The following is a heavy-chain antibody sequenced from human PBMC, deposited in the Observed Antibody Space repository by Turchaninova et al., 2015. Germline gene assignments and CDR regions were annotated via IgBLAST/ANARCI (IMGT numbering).Heavy chain of an antibody. V-gene: IGHV1-18*01. CDR1: GNHYTTHG. Sequence: QVQLVPSGIGLKKPGSCLKDSCKASGNHYTTHGISRVRQAPGQGLEWMEWISAYNGNTNYAQKLQGRVTMTTDTSTSTAYMELRSLRSDDTAVYYCAFSGSPVAGTRSLDYWGQGTLVTVSS. CDR2: ISAYNGNT. CDR3: AFSGSPVAGTRSLDY. D-gene: IGHD6-19*01. J-gene: IGHJ4*02.